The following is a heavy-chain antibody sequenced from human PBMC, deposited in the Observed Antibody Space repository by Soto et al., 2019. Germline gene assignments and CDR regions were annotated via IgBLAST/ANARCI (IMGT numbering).Heavy chain of an antibody. CDR1: GGSISSYY. J-gene: IGHJ4*02. V-gene: IGHV4-59*08. CDR2: IYYSGSI. D-gene: IGHD4-17*01. CDR3: ARHETLRGDYDY. Sequence: PSETLDLTCTVSGGSISSYYWSWIRQPPGKGLEWIGYIYYSGSINYNPSLKSRVTISVDTSKNQFSLKLSSVTAADTAVYYCARHETLRGDYDYWGQGTLVTVSS.